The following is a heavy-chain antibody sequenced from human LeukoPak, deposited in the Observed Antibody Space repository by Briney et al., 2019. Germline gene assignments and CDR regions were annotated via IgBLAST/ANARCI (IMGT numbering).Heavy chain of an antibody. CDR2: INPNSGGT. CDR3: ARDLYDFWCGYYTYYVDY. J-gene: IGHJ4*02. CDR1: GYTFTGDY. Sequence: ASVKVSCKASGYTFTGDYMHWVRQAPGQGLEWMGRINPNSGGTNYAQKFQGRVTMTRATSISTAYMELSMLRSDDTAVYYCARDLYDFWCGYYTYYVDYWGQGTLVTVSS. D-gene: IGHD3-3*01. V-gene: IGHV1-2*06.